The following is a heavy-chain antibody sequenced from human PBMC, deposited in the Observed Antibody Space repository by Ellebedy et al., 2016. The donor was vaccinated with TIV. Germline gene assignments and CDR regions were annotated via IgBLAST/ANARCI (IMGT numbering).Heavy chain of an antibody. D-gene: IGHD2-8*02. CDR1: GGTFSSYA. CDR3: ARDNSSPLVAKFTNWFDP. V-gene: IGHV1-69*04. Sequence: AASVKVSCKASGGTFSSYAISWVRQAPGQGLEWMGRIIPILGIANYAQKFQGRVTITADKSTSTAYMELSSLRSEDTAVYYCARDNSSPLVAKFTNWFDPWGQGTLVTVSS. J-gene: IGHJ5*02. CDR2: IIPILGIA.